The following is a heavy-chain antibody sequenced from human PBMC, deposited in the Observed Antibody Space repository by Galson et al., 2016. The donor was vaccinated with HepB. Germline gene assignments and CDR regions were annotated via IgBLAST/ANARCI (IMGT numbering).Heavy chain of an antibody. CDR2: IWYDGNNK. CDR1: RFTFSSYG. CDR3: ARDITVAGTVSDY. D-gene: IGHD6-19*01. J-gene: IGHJ4*02. V-gene: IGHV3-33*01. Sequence: SLRLSCAASRFTFSSYGMHWVRQAPGKGLEWVAVIWYDGNNKYYADSVKGRFTISRDNSKNTVYLQMTSLRAEDTAVHYCARDITVAGTVSDYWGQGTLVTVSS.